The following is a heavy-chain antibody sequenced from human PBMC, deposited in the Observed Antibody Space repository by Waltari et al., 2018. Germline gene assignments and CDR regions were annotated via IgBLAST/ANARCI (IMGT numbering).Heavy chain of an antibody. CDR2: IKSKTDGGTT. D-gene: IGHD2-21*02. Sequence: SGFTFSNSWMSWVRQAPGKGLEWVGRIKSKTDGGTTDYAAPVKGRFTISRDDSKNTLYLQMNSLKTEDTAVYYCTTDGNYGGNSDFDYWGQGTLVTVSS. J-gene: IGHJ4*02. CDR1: GFTFSNSW. V-gene: IGHV3-15*01. CDR3: TTDGNYGGNSDFDY.